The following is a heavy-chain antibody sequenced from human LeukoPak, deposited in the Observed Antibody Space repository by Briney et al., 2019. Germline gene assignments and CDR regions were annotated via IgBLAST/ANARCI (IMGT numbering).Heavy chain of an antibody. D-gene: IGHD2-8*01. J-gene: IGHJ3*02. CDR1: GHTLNELS. CDR3: ATGNGAFDI. CDR2: VDPEDGET. Sequence: ASVKLSCKVSGHTLNELSMHWVRQGHGQGPEWMGGVDPEDGETINGQKFQGRLTITEHTSTDTAYIELSSLRCADAAGYYCATGNGAFDIWGQGTMVTVSS. V-gene: IGHV1-24*01.